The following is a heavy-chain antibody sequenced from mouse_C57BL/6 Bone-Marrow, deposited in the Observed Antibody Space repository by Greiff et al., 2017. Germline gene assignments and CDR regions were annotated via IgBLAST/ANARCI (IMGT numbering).Heavy chain of an antibody. CDR3: TRDYYFTRSYWYFDV. CDR2: IDPETGGT. D-gene: IGHD1-1*01. J-gene: IGHJ1*03. CDR1: GYTFTDYE. V-gene: IGHV1-15*01. Sequence: QVQLKESGAELVRPGASVTLSCKASGYTFTDYEMHWVKQTPVHGLEWIGAIDPETGGTAYNQKFKGKAILTADKSSSTAYLELRSLTSEDSAVYYCTRDYYFTRSYWYFDVWGTGTTVTVSS.